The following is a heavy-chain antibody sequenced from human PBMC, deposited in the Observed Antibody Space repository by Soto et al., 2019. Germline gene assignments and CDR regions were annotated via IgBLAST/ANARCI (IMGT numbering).Heavy chain of an antibody. J-gene: IGHJ5*02. V-gene: IGHV5-51*01. CDR3: AKMNNSPPRWLDP. Sequence: RGESLKISCQGSGYSFAGYWIGWVRQMPGKGLELMGIINPIDSETRYSPSFRGQVTFSVDKSTNTAYLQWSSLRASATAIYYCAKMNNSPPRWLDPWGGETMVNDSS. D-gene: IGHD2-21*01. CDR1: GYSFAGYW. CDR2: INPIDSET.